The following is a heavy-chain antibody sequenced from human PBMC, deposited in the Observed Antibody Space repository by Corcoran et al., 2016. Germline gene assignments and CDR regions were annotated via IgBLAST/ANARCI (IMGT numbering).Heavy chain of an antibody. CDR3: TTAQGGSGSGDY. D-gene: IGHD3-10*01. CDR2: IKSKTDGGTT. Sequence: EVQLVESGGGLVKPGGSLRLSCAASGFTFSNAWMNWVRQAPGKGLEWVGRIKSKTDGGTTDYAAPVKGRFTISRDDSKNTLYLQINSLKTEDTAGYYWTTAQGGSGSGDYWGQGTRVTVSS. J-gene: IGHJ4*02. CDR1: GFTFSNAW. V-gene: IGHV3-15*07.